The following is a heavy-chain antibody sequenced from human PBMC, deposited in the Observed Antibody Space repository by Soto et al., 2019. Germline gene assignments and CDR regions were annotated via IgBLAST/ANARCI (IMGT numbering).Heavy chain of an antibody. Sequence: GGSLRLSCAASGFPFSSYAMHWVRQAPGKGLEWVAVISYDGSNKYYADSVKGRFTISRDNSKNTLYLQMNSLRAEDTAVYYCARDRWALRSPPGYWGQGTLVTVSS. CDR1: GFPFSSYA. D-gene: IGHD5-12*01. J-gene: IGHJ4*02. CDR2: ISYDGSNK. V-gene: IGHV3-30-3*01. CDR3: ARDRWALRSPPGY.